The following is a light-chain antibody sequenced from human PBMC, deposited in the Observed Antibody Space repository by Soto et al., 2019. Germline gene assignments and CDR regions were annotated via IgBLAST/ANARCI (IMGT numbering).Light chain of an antibody. CDR2: DAS. Sequence: DIQMTQSPSTLSASVGDSVTITCRASQRISGWVAWLQQRPGKAPNLLIYDASALPRGVPSRFCGSGCGPEFTLNITNLQPDDYRTYYCHLYDSYLATFGKGTKVHIK. J-gene: IGKJ1*01. CDR3: HLYDSYLAT. V-gene: IGKV1-5*01. CDR1: QRISGW.